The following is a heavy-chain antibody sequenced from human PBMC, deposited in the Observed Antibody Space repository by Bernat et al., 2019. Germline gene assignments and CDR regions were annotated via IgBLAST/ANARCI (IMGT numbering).Heavy chain of an antibody. CDR3: ARGSFAYSSGWLSWHFDL. CDR2: LTSDGSST. D-gene: IGHD6-19*01. V-gene: IGHV3-74*01. Sequence: EVQLVESGGGLVQPGGSLRLSCAASGFTFSNYWMHWVRQAPGKGLVWVSGLTSDGSSTIHADSVKGRFTISRDNAQNTLYLQMNGLRAEDTSVYYCARGSFAYSSGWLSWHFDLWGRGTLVTVSS. J-gene: IGHJ2*01. CDR1: GFTFSNYW.